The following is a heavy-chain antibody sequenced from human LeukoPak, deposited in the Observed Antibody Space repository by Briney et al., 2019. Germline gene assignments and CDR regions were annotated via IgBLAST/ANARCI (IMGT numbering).Heavy chain of an antibody. D-gene: IGHD1-14*01. J-gene: IGHJ6*03. Sequence: SEILSLTCTVSGGSISSGDYYWSWIRQRPGRGLEWIGYIYYSGTPYYNPSLKSRLTISLDTSQNRFSLRLDSVTAADTAVYYCAGTTYYYHYMDVWGKGTTVTVSS. CDR1: GGSISSGDYY. CDR2: IYYSGTP. V-gene: IGHV4-31*03. CDR3: AGTTYYYHYMDV.